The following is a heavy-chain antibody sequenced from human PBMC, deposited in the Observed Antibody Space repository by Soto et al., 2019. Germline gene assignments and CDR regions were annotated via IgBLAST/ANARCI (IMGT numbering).Heavy chain of an antibody. V-gene: IGHV4-59*12. J-gene: IGHJ4*02. Sequence: SETLSLTCTVSGGSITSYNWNWLRQPPGKALEWIGYVYNSGSTNYNPSLKSRVTISLDRSKNQFSLKLSSMTAADTAVYYCAAGGGLPRYYWGQGTLVTVSS. D-gene: IGHD5-12*01. CDR2: VYNSGST. CDR3: AAGGGLPRYY. CDR1: GGSITSYN.